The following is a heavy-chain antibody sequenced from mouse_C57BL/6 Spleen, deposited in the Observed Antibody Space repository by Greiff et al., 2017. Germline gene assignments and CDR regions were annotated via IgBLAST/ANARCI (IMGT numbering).Heavy chain of an antibody. CDR3: ARAPLGITRVVATYYFDY. V-gene: IGHV1-81*01. D-gene: IGHD1-1*01. Sequence: VKLVESGAELARPGASVTLSCKASGYTFTSYGISWVKQRTGQGLEWIGEIYPRSGNTYYNEQFKGKATLTADKSSSTAYMELRSLTSEDSAVYFCARAPLGITRVVATYYFDYWGQGTTLTVSS. J-gene: IGHJ2*01. CDR2: IYPRSGNT. CDR1: GYTFTSYG.